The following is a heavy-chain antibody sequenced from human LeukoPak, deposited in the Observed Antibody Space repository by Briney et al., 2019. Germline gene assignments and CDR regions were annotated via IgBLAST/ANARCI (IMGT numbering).Heavy chain of an antibody. D-gene: IGHD7-27*01. CDR1: GFTFSSYA. CDR3: ARDRQQGIPYQPMEY. V-gene: IGHV3-48*02. CDR2: ISSSSSTV. Sequence: AGGSLRLSCAASGFTFSSYAMNWVRQAPGKGLEWISYISSSSSTVYYEDSVKGRFTISRDNARNSLYLQMNSLRDEDTAVYYCARDRQQGIPYQPMEYWGQGTLVTVSS. J-gene: IGHJ4*02.